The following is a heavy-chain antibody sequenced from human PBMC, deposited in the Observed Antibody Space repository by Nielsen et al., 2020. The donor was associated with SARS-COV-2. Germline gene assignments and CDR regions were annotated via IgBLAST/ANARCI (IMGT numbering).Heavy chain of an antibody. CDR1: GFNFTEYG. Sequence: GESLKISCTASGFNFTEYGISWVRQMLGLGLEWMGRVDPSESYFDYGPSFEGHVTISTDKSISTAYLQWGSLEASDTAMYYCARSHSGNDLGDEIAAFDIWGQGTVVTVS. CDR3: ARSHSGNDLGDEIAAFDI. V-gene: IGHV5-10-1*01. D-gene: IGHD5-12*01. CDR2: VDPSESYF. J-gene: IGHJ3*02.